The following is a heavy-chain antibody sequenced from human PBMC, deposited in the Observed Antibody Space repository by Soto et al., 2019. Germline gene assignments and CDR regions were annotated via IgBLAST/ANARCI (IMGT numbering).Heavy chain of an antibody. V-gene: IGHV1-46*03. CDR1: GDTFTTYY. Sequence: ASVKVSCKASGDTFTTYYLHWVRQAPGQGLEWLGMINPSGGGATYAQKFLGRLTMTRDTSTNTVDMELSSLISEDTAGYYCVRGGSVVVVTAPFAYWGQGTLVTVSS. J-gene: IGHJ4*02. CDR3: VRGGSVVVVTAPFAY. D-gene: IGHD2-21*02. CDR2: INPSGGGA.